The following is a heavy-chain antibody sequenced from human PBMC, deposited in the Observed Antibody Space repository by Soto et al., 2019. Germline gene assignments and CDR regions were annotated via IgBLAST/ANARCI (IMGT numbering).Heavy chain of an antibody. J-gene: IGHJ6*03. V-gene: IGHV1-2*04. Sequence: QVQLVQSGAEVKKPEASVTVSCRSSGDTFTDYYMHWVRQAPGQGLEWMGWINPNSGGTKYAQKFQGWVTMTSDTSIRTVYMQLSRLRSDDTAVYYCARERGGATATLDYYYFYMDVWGTGTTVTVSS. CDR3: ARERGGATATLDYYYFYMDV. CDR1: GDTFTDYY. CDR2: INPNSGGT. D-gene: IGHD5-12*01.